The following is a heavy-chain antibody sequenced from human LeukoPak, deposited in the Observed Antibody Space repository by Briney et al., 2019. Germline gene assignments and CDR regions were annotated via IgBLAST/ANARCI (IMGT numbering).Heavy chain of an antibody. CDR1: GLTVTTNY. V-gene: IGHV3-66*01. CDR3: AGGYGGRYWAFDI. J-gene: IGHJ3*02. D-gene: IGHD1-26*01. CDR2: TYSGGNS. Sequence: GGSLRLSCASGLTVTTNYVGWVRQAPGKGLEWVSITYSGGNSNTADSVKGRFTVTRDDFKNTVFLQMNSLRPEGTAIYFCAGGYGGRYWAFDIWGQGTMVTVFS.